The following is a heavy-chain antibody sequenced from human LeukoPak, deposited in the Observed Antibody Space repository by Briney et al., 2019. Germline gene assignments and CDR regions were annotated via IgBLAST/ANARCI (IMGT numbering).Heavy chain of an antibody. V-gene: IGHV3-13*01. CDR3: ARGIPIVGASAPDY. CDR2: IGSLGDT. J-gene: IGHJ4*02. CDR1: GFTLSTYD. Sequence: PGGSLRLSCVASGFTLSTYDMHWVRQATGKRLEWVSGIGSLGDTHYPDSVEGRFTVSRENAKNSLYLQMNSLRAEDTAVYYCARGIPIVGASAPDYWGQGTLVTVSS. D-gene: IGHD1-26*01.